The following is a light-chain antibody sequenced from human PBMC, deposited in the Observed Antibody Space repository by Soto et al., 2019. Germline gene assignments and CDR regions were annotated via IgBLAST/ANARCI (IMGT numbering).Light chain of an antibody. CDR3: SSYTVNTPGV. J-gene: IGLJ1*01. Sequence: QSVLTQPASVSGSPGQSITISCTGTSSDVGGYNYVSWYQQHPDKAPKLVISEVSNRPSGVSNRFSGSKSGNTASLTISGLQTEDEADYYCSSYTVNTPGVFGTGTKLTVL. CDR1: SSDVGGYNY. CDR2: EVS. V-gene: IGLV2-14*01.